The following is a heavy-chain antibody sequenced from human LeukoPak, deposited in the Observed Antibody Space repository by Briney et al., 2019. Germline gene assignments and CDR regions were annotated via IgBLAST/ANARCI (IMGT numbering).Heavy chain of an antibody. Sequence: PGGSLRLSCAASGFTFSSYAMHWVRQAPGKGLEYASAISSNGGSTYYANSVKGRFTISRDNSKNTLYLQMGSLRAEDMAVYYCARATHNYDFWSGYYSDAFDIWGQGTMVTVSS. CDR1: GFTFSSYA. V-gene: IGHV3-64*01. CDR3: ARATHNYDFWSGYYSDAFDI. J-gene: IGHJ3*02. D-gene: IGHD3-3*01. CDR2: ISSNGGST.